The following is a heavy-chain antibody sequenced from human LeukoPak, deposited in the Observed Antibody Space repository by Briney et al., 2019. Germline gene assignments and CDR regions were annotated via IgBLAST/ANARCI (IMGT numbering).Heavy chain of an antibody. CDR2: ISGSGGST. CDR1: GFTFSSYA. V-gene: IGHV3-23*01. Sequence: GGSLRLSCAASGFTFSSYAMSWVRQAPGKGLEWVSAISGSGGSTYYADSVKGRFTISRDNSKNTLYLQMNSLRAEDTAVYYCAKETYSYDSSVYSTGFDYWAQGTLVTVS. D-gene: IGHD3-22*01. CDR3: AKETYSYDSSVYSTGFDY. J-gene: IGHJ4*02.